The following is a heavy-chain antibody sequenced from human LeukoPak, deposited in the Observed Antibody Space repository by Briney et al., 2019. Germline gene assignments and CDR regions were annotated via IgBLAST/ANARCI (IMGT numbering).Heavy chain of an antibody. CDR2: ISGSGDST. V-gene: IGHV3-23*01. J-gene: IGHJ4*02. Sequence: GGSLRLSCAASGFTFSSYAMSWVRQGPGKRLEWVSAISGSGDSTYYGDSVKGRFTISRDNSKNTLYLQMNSLRAEDTAVYYCAKTRPLDSSSWSHGDYWGQGTLVTVSS. D-gene: IGHD6-13*01. CDR3: AKTRPLDSSSWSHGDY. CDR1: GFTFSSYA.